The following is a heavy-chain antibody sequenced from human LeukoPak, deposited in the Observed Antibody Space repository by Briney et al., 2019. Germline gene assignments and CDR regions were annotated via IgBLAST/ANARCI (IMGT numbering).Heavy chain of an antibody. V-gene: IGHV4-61*02. CDR1: GGSISSGSYY. Sequence: SETLSLTCTVSGGSISSGSYYWSWIRQPAGKGLEWIGRIYTSGDTNYNPSLQSRVTVSVDTSKNQFSLKLTSVTAADTAVYYCVRGPYGSGISNWFDPWGQGTLVIVSS. D-gene: IGHD3-10*01. CDR3: VRGPYGSGISNWFDP. J-gene: IGHJ5*02. CDR2: IYTSGDT.